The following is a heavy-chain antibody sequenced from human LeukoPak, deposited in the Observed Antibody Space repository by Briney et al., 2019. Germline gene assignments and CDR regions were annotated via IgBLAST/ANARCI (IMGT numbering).Heavy chain of an antibody. V-gene: IGHV3-74*01. Sequence: GGSLRLSCAASGFTFSSYWMHWVRQAPGKGLVWVSRINSDGSSTSYADSVKGRFTISRDNAKNTLYLQMNSLRAEDTAVYYCAKDRDYYGSGSYSHFDYWGQGTLVTVSS. CDR1: GFTFSSYW. D-gene: IGHD3-10*01. J-gene: IGHJ4*02. CDR3: AKDRDYYGSGSYSHFDY. CDR2: INSDGSST.